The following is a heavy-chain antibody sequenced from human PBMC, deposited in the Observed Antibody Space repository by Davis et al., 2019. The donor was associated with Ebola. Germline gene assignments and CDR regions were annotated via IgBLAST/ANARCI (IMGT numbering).Heavy chain of an antibody. CDR3: ARAQFPTTSDH. D-gene: IGHD1-1*01. Sequence: ASVKVSCKASGYTFTSYAMHWVRQAPGPTLEWMGWVHGGNGNTKYSQKFQGRVTITRDTSASTAYMELSSLRSEDTAVYYCARAQFPTTSDHWGQGTLVTVSS. CDR2: VHGGNGNT. J-gene: IGHJ4*02. V-gene: IGHV1-3*01. CDR1: GYTFTSYA.